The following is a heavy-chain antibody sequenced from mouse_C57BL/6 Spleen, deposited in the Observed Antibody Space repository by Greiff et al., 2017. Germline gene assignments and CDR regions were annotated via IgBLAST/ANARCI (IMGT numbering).Heavy chain of an antibody. J-gene: IGHJ3*01. CDR2: INPGSGGT. Sequence: VKLQESGAELVRPGTSVKVSCKASGYAFTNYLIEWVKQRPGQGLEWIGVINPGSGGTNYNEKFKGKATLTADKSSSTAYMQLSRLTSEDSAVYFCARLDVWFAYWGQGTLVTVSA. CDR3: ARLDVWFAY. CDR1: GYAFTNYL. V-gene: IGHV1-54*01.